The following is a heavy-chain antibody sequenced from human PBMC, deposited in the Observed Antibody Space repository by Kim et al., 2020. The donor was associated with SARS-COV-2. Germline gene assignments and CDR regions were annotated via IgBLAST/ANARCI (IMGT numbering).Heavy chain of an antibody. V-gene: IGHV3-15*01. CDR1: GFTFSNAW. D-gene: IGHD3-10*01. CDR3: TTVQAEFHYYYGMDV. J-gene: IGHJ6*02. CDR2: IKSKTDGGTT. Sequence: GGSLRLSCAASGFTFSNAWMSWVRQAPGKGLEWVGRIKSKTDGGTTDYAAPVKGRFTISRDDSKNTLYLQMNSLKTEDTAVYYCTTVQAEFHYYYGMDVWGQGTTVTVSS.